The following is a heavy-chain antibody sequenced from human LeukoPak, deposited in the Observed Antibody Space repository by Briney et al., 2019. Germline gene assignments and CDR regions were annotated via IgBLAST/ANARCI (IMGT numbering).Heavy chain of an antibody. CDR2: ISWNSGSI. J-gene: IGHJ5*02. D-gene: IGHD5/OR15-5a*01. CDR1: GFTFDDYA. Sequence: PGRSLRLSCAASGFTFDDYAMHWVRQAPGKGLEWASGISWNSGSIGYADSVKGRFTISRDNAKNSLYLQMNSLRAEDTALYYCAKESSTSTWFDPWGQGTLVTVSS. V-gene: IGHV3-9*01. CDR3: AKESSTSTWFDP.